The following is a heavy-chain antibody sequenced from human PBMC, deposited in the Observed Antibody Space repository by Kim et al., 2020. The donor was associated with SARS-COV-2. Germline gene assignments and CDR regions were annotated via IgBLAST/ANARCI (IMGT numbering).Heavy chain of an antibody. Sequence: SETLSLTCTVSGGSISSGDYYWSWIRQPPGKGLEWIGYIYYSGSTYYNPSLKSRVTISVDTSKNQFSLKLSSVTAADTAVYYCARWKLSGANSYFDYWGQGTLVTVSS. CDR2: IYYSGST. CDR1: GGSISSGDYY. CDR3: ARWKLSGANSYFDY. D-gene: IGHD1-26*01. J-gene: IGHJ4*02. V-gene: IGHV4-30-4*01.